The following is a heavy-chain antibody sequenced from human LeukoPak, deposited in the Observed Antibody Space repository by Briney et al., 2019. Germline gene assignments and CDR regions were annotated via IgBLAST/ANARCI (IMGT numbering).Heavy chain of an antibody. CDR2: IWYDGSNK. CDR1: GVTFSSYG. J-gene: IGHJ5*02. CDR3: ARDVLIAVAGREYNWFDP. Sequence: PGGSLRLSCAASGVTFSSYGMHWVRQAPGKGLEWVAVIWYDGSNKYYADSVKGRFTISRDNSKNTLYLQMNSLRAEDTAMYYCARDVLIAVAGREYNWFDPWGQGTLVTVSS. V-gene: IGHV3-33*01. D-gene: IGHD6-19*01.